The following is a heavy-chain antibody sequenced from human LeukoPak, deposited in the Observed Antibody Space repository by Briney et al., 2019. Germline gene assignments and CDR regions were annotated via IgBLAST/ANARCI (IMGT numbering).Heavy chain of an antibody. CDR2: IYYSGST. V-gene: IGHV4-39*01. Sequence: SETLSLTCTVSGGSISSSSSYWAWIRQPPGTGLEWIGNIYYSGSTYYSPSLKSRVTISVDTSKNQFSLKLSSVTAADTAVCYCARHLGYCSSTSCYVYYYYYMDVWGKGTTVTISS. CDR1: GGSISSSSSY. J-gene: IGHJ6*03. CDR3: ARHLGYCSSTSCYVYYYYYMDV. D-gene: IGHD2-2*01.